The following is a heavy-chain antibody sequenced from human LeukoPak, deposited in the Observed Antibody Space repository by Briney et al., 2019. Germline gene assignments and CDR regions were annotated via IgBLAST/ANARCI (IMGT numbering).Heavy chain of an antibody. J-gene: IGHJ4*02. Sequence: GASVKVSCKASGGTFSSYAISWVRQAPGQGLEWMGGIIPIFGTATYAQKFQGRVTITADKSTSTAYMELSSLRAEDTAVYYCARHSSGWKTYYFDYWGQGTLVTVSS. D-gene: IGHD6-19*01. V-gene: IGHV1-69*06. CDR2: IIPIFGTA. CDR3: ARHSSGWKTYYFDY. CDR1: GGTFSSYA.